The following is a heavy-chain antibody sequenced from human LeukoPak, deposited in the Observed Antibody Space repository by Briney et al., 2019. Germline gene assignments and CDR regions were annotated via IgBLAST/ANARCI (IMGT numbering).Heavy chain of an antibody. V-gene: IGHV1-69*13. CDR1: GGTCSSYA. CDR2: SIPIFGTA. Sequence: SVKVSCKASGGTCSSYAISWVRQAPRQGLEWMGGSIPIFGTANYAQKFQGRVTITADESTSTAYMELSSLRSEDTAVYYCARARVGSGSYYTFDYWGQGTLVTVSS. CDR3: ARARVGSGSYYTFDY. J-gene: IGHJ4*02. D-gene: IGHD3-10*01.